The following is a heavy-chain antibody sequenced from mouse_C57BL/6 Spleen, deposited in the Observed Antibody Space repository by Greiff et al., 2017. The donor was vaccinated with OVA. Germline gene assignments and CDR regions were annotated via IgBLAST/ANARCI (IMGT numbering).Heavy chain of an antibody. CDR1: GYTFTEYT. CDR3: ARHEDGGATAQATSFDD. V-gene: IGHV1-62-2*01. Sequence: VQLQQSGAELVKPGASVKLSCKASGYTFTEYTIHWVKQRSGQGLEWIGWFYPGRGSITYNEKFTDKATLTADNSSSTVYLELSRLTAEDSAVYFCARHEDGGATAQATSFDDWGQGTTLTVSS. D-gene: IGHD3-2*02. J-gene: IGHJ2*01. CDR2: FYPGRGSI.